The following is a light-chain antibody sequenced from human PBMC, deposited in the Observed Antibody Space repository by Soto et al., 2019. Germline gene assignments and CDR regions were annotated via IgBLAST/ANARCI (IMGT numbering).Light chain of an antibody. CDR2: DAS. V-gene: IGKV3-11*01. J-gene: IGKJ4*01. Sequence: EIVLTQSPATLSLSPGERATLSCRASQSVSGYLAWYQQKPGQAPRLLISDASNRATGIPARFSGSGSGPDFTLTISRLEPEDCAVYYCQQRSNWPLTFGGGTKVEIK. CDR3: QQRSNWPLT. CDR1: QSVSGY.